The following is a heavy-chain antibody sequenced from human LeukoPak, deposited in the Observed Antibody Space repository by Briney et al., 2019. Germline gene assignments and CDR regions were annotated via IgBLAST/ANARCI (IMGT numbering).Heavy chain of an antibody. CDR1: GFTFSSYG. D-gene: IGHD6-19*01. CDR3: AKDLRAVAGRDWFDP. J-gene: IGHJ5*02. Sequence: GRSLRLSCAASGFTFSSYGMHWVRQAPGKGLEWVAVIWYDGSNKYYADSVKGRFTISRDNSKNTLYLQMNSLRAEDTAVYYCAKDLRAVAGRDWFDPWGQGTLVTVSS. V-gene: IGHV3-33*06. CDR2: IWYDGSNK.